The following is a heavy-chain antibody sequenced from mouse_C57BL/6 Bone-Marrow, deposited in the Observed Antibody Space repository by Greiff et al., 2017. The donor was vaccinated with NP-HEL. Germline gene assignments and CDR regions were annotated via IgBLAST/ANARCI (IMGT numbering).Heavy chain of an antibody. CDR1: GFSLTSYG. J-gene: IGHJ3*01. Sequence: VKLQESGPGLVQPSQSLSITCTVSGFSLTSYGVHWVRQSPGKGLEWLGVIWRGGSTDYNAAFMSRLSITKDNSKSQVFFKMNSLQADDTAIYYCAKNGYYGSSPAWFAYWGQGTLVTVSA. CDR2: IWRGGST. D-gene: IGHD1-1*01. CDR3: AKNGYYGSSPAWFAY. V-gene: IGHV2-5*01.